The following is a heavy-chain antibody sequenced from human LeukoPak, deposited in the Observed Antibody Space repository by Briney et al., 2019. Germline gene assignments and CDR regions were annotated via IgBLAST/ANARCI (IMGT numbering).Heavy chain of an antibody. CDR3: ARGRGDPGGXVTHYRPTGLYYYYMDV. Sequence: SETLSLTCAVYGGSFSGYYWSWIRQPPGKGLEWIGEINHSGSTNYNPSLKSRVTISVDTSKNQFPLKLSSVTAADTAVYYCARGRGDPGGXVTHYRPTGLYYYYMDVXGKGTTVTVSS. J-gene: IGHJ6*03. CDR1: GGSFSGYY. V-gene: IGHV4-34*01. D-gene: IGHD2-21*02. CDR2: INHSGST.